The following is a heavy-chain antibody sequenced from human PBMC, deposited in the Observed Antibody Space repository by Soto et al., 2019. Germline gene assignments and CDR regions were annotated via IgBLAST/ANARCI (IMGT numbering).Heavy chain of an antibody. CDR3: AREGSYGGNGYYYGMDV. Sequence: GGSLRLSCAASGFTFSSYDMHWVRQATGKGLEWVSAIGTAGDTYYPGSVKGRFTISRENAKNSLYLQMNSLRAGDTAVYYCAREGSYGGNGYYYGMDVWGQGTTVTVSS. V-gene: IGHV3-13*01. D-gene: IGHD2-15*01. CDR2: IGTAGDT. CDR1: GFTFSSYD. J-gene: IGHJ6*02.